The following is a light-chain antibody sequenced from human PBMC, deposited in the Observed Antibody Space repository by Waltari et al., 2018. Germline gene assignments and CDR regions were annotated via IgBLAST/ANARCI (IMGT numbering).Light chain of an antibody. J-gene: IGLJ2*01. Sequence: QSALTQPASVSGSPGQSITISCTATSRHVGGYNSASWYQQPPGKAPKLMIYEVSNRPSGVSNRFSGSKSGNTASLTISGLQAEDEADYYCSSYTSSSLVVFGGGTKLTVL. V-gene: IGLV2-14*01. CDR1: SRHVGGYNS. CDR2: EVS. CDR3: SSYTSSSLVV.